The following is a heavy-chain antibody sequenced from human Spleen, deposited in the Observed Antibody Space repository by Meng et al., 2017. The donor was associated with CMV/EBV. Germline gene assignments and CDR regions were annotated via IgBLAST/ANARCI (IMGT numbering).Heavy chain of an antibody. CDR2: ISSSSSYI. CDR3: AKRGDYDFWSGYYKGWFDP. J-gene: IGHJ5*02. Sequence: GESLKISCKGSGYSFTSYWIGWVRQAPGKGLKWVSSISSSSSYIYYADSVKGRFTISRDNAKNSLYLQMNSLRAEDTAVYYCAKRGDYDFWSGYYKGWFDPWGQGTLVTVSS. D-gene: IGHD3-3*01. V-gene: IGHV3-21*04. CDR1: GYSFTSYW.